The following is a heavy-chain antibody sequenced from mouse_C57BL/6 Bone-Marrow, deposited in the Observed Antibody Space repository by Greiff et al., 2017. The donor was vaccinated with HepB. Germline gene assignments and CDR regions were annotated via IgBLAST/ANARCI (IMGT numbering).Heavy chain of an antibody. CDR3: ARVWLLPYWYFDV. Sequence: QVQLKQSGPELVKPGASVKISCKASGYTFTDYYINWVKQRPGQGLEWIGWIFPGSGSTYYNEKFKGKATLTVDKSSSTAYMLLSSLTSEDSAVYFCARVWLLPYWYFDVWGTGTTVTVSS. CDR1: GYTFTDYY. D-gene: IGHD2-3*01. J-gene: IGHJ1*03. CDR2: IFPGSGST. V-gene: IGHV1-75*01.